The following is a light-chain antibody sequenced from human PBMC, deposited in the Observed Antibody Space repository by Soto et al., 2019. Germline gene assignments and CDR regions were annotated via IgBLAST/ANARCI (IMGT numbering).Light chain of an antibody. CDR1: SSNIGINT. CDR3: AAWDDSLNGPV. CDR2: RTN. Sequence: QSVLTQPPSVSATPGQRGTISCSGGSSNIGINTVNWYQQLPGTAPKILIYRTNQRPSGVPDRFSGSRSGTSASLAIGGLQSEDEATYHCAAWDDSLNGPVFGGGTKLTVL. V-gene: IGLV1-44*01. J-gene: IGLJ2*01.